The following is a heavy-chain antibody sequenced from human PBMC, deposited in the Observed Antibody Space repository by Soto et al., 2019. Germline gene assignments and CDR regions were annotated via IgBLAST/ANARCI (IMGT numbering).Heavy chain of an antibody. Sequence: PGGSLRLSCAASGFPFSSHAMGWLRQAPGTEPEWVAFVDGSGADTSYADSVKGRFTISRDNSENSLYLHMNSLRAEDSGRYFCAKEIFAAAYAATSAFDLWGQGTLVTVSS. J-gene: IGHJ4*02. CDR2: VDGSGADT. CDR1: GFPFSSHA. V-gene: IGHV3-23*01. D-gene: IGHD2-8*01. CDR3: AKEIFAAAYAATSAFDL.